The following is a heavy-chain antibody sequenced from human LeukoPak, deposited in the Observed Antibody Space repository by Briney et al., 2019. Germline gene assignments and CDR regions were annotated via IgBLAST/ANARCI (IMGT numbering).Heavy chain of an antibody. CDR2: ISDYNGNT. D-gene: IGHD1-26*01. Sequence: SVPDSCKASRYTFTSYVIIWVGQAPGQELDGMGWISDYNGNTNYAQMLQGRFTMTTDTSTSTAYMERRSLRSDDTAVYYCARVGISSPENWFDPWGQGTLVTVSS. J-gene: IGHJ5*02. CDR3: ARVGISSPENWFDP. CDR1: RYTFTSYV. V-gene: IGHV1-18*01.